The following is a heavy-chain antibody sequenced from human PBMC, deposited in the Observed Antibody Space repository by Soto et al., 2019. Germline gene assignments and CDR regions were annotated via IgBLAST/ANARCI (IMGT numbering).Heavy chain of an antibody. Sequence: SDTLSLTCTVSGGSISSYYWSWIRQPPGKGLEWIGYIYYSGSTNYNPSLKSRVTISVDTSKNQFSLKLSSVTAADTAVYYCARRYGPGFDYWGQGTLVTVYS. CDR3: ARRYGPGFDY. CDR2: IYYSGST. D-gene: IGHD4-17*01. CDR1: GGSISSYY. V-gene: IGHV4-59*08. J-gene: IGHJ4*02.